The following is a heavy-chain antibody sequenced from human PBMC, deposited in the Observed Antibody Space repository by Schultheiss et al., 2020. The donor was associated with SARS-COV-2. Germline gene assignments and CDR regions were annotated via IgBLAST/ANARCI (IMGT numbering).Heavy chain of an antibody. CDR1: GFTFSDYA. D-gene: IGHD4-17*01. Sequence: GESLKISCAASGFTFSDYAMSWVRQAPGKGLDWVSPFSGSGARTYYAVPVQGRFTITRDNAKNTLYLQMNSLRAEDTAVYYCAKDHTVTPHYFDYWGQGALVTVSS. CDR2: FSGSGART. CDR3: AKDHTVTPHYFDY. J-gene: IGHJ4*02. V-gene: IGHV3-23*01.